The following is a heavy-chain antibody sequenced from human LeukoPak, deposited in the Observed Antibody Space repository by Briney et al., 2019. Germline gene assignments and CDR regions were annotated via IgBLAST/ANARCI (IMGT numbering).Heavy chain of an antibody. Sequence: GGSLRLSCAASGFTFSSYGMHWVHQAPGKGLEWVAVISYDGSNKYYADSVKGRFTISRDNSKNTLYLQMNSLRAEDTAVYYCAKGAPAANYYYYGMDVWGQGTTVTVSS. D-gene: IGHD2-2*01. CDR3: AKGAPAANYYYYGMDV. J-gene: IGHJ6*02. V-gene: IGHV3-30*18. CDR2: ISYDGSNK. CDR1: GFTFSSYG.